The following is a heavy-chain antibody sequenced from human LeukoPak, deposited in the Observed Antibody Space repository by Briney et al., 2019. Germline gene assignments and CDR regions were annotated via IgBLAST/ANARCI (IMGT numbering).Heavy chain of an antibody. J-gene: IGHJ4*02. CDR3: ARDRWGYSYGHDY. CDR1: GFTFSSYE. CDR2: ISSSGSTI. V-gene: IGHV3-48*03. Sequence: GGSLRLSCAASGFTFSSYEMNWVRQAPGKGLEWVSYISSSGSTIYYADSVKGRFTISRDNAKNSLYLQMNSLRAEDTAVYYCARDRWGYSYGHDYWGQGTLVTVSS. D-gene: IGHD5-18*01.